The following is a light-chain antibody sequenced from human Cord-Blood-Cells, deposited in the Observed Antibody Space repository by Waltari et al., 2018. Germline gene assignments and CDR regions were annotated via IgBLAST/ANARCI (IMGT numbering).Light chain of an antibody. CDR1: QSVLYSSNNKNY. V-gene: IGKV4-1*01. Sequence: NVMTQSPYSLAVSLSERATIHCTYTQSVLYSSNNKNYLAWYQQKPGQPHNLLIYWASTRESGVPDRFSGSGSGTDFTLTSSSLQAEDVAVYYCQQYYSTPRTFGQGTKVEIK. J-gene: IGKJ1*01. CDR3: QQYYSTPRT. CDR2: WAS.